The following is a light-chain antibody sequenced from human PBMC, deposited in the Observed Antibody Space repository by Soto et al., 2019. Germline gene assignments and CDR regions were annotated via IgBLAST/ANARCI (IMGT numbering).Light chain of an antibody. J-gene: IGLJ3*02. CDR2: EVN. Sequence: QSVLTQPPSASGSLGQSVTISCTGTSSDVGGYNYVSWYQQHPGKAPKVMIYEVNKRPSGVPDRFSGSKSGNTASLTVSGLQAEDEADYYCSSYAGSNNWVFGGGTKVTVL. V-gene: IGLV2-8*01. CDR3: SSYAGSNNWV. CDR1: SSDVGGYNY.